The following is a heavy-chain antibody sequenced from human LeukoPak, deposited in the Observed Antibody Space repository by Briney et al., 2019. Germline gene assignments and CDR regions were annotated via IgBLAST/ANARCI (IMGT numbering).Heavy chain of an antibody. CDR2: IYHSGNT. CDR1: GYSISSGYY. Sequence: SETLSLTCAVSGYSISSGYYWGWIRQPPGKGLEWIGSIYHSGNTYYNPSLKSRVTISVDTSKNQFFLKVTSVTAADAAVYYCARPKYGDVAYFALWGRGALVTVSS. V-gene: IGHV4-38-2*01. J-gene: IGHJ2*01. CDR3: ARPKYGDVAYFAL. D-gene: IGHD4-17*01.